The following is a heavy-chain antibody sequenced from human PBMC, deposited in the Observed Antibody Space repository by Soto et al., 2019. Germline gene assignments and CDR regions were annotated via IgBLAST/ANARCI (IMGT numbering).Heavy chain of an antibody. D-gene: IGHD3-10*01. J-gene: IGHJ4*02. CDR1: GFIFSMYW. CDR2: ITDDGSTT. CDR3: TRGPRPTSIGTGAF. V-gene: IGHV3-74*01. Sequence: SLRLSCETSGFIFSMYWMHWVRQVPGKGPQWVARITDDGSTTYYAASVEGRFTISRDNAKNALYLQMTSLRADDTAVYYCTRGPRPTSIGTGAFWGQGTPVTVSS.